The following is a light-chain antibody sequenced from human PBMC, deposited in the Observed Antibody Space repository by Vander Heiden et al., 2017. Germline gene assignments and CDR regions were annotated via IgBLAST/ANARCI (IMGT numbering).Light chain of an antibody. Sequence: DFQLTQSPSFLSASVGGRVTITCRASQVISSYLAWYQQMPGKAPKRLIYAETTLEDGVPSRFSGSGSAPEFTLTISSLQPEDFATYYCQQRGTFGQGTKVEIK. CDR2: AET. J-gene: IGKJ1*01. CDR3: QQRGT. V-gene: IGKV1-9*01. CDR1: QVISSY.